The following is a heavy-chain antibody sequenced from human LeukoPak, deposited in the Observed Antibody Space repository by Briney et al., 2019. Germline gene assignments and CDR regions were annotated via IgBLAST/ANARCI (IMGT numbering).Heavy chain of an antibody. CDR2: IYYSGST. V-gene: IGHV4-39*01. D-gene: IGHD7-27*01. CDR1: GGSISSSSYY. Sequence: SETLSLTCTVSGGSISSSSYYWGWIRQPPGKGLEWIGSIYYSGSTYYNPSLKSRVTTSVDTSKNQFSLKLSSVTAADTAVYYCASVSQLTGTFDYWGQGTLVTVSS. CDR3: ASVSQLTGTFDY. J-gene: IGHJ4*02.